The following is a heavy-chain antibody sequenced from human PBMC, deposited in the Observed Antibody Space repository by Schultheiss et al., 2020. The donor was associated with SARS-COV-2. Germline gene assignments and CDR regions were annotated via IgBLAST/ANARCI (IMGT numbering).Heavy chain of an antibody. Sequence: SETLSLTCSVSGGSIGSSSFYWGWIRQPPGKGLEWIGEINHSGSTNYNPSLKSRVTISVDTSKNQFSLKLSSVTAADTAVYYCARDHHAEGVDVWGQGTTVTVSS. V-gene: IGHV4-39*07. CDR1: GGSIGSSSFY. CDR2: INHSGST. D-gene: IGHD1-14*01. J-gene: IGHJ6*02. CDR3: ARDHHAEGVDV.